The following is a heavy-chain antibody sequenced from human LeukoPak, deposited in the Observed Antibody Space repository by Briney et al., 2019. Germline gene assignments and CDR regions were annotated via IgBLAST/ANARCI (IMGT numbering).Heavy chain of an antibody. CDR3: ARDKYGDQYYFDY. J-gene: IGHJ4*02. CDR2: ISSSSSYI. D-gene: IGHD4-17*01. V-gene: IGHV3-21*01. Sequence: GGSLRLPCAASGFTFSSYSMNWVRQAPGKGLEWVSFISSSSSYIYYADSVKGRFTISRDNARNSLYLQMNSLRAEDTAVYYCARDKYGDQYYFDYWGQGTLVTVSS. CDR1: GFTFSSYS.